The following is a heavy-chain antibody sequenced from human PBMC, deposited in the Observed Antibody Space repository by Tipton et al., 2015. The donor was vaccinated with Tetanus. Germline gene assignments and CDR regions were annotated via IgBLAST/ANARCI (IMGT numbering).Heavy chain of an antibody. D-gene: IGHD1-7*01. Sequence: TLSLTCTVSGGSISNYYWNWIRQSPGKGLEWLGNIYYSGDTDYNPSLQSRATISLDTAKNHFSLRLSSVTAADTAVYYCARDRITGPTGRYYAMDVWGQGTTVTVSS. J-gene: IGHJ6*01. CDR3: ARDRITGPTGRYYAMDV. CDR2: IYYSGDT. V-gene: IGHV4-59*01. CDR1: GGSISNYY.